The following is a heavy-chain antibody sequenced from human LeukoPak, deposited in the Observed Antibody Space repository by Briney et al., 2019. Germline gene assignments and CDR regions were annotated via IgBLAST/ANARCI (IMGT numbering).Heavy chain of an antibody. D-gene: IGHD6-19*01. Sequence: GGSLRLSCAASGFTFTSYSMSWVRQAPGKGLEWVSGTSDRGDYTYYADSVKGRFTISRDNSKNTLYLQMNSLRAEDTAVYYCAKRVSGSSGWYRVDYWGQGTLVTVSS. CDR2: TSDRGDYT. CDR3: AKRVSGSSGWYRVDY. CDR1: GFTFTSYS. J-gene: IGHJ4*02. V-gene: IGHV3-23*01.